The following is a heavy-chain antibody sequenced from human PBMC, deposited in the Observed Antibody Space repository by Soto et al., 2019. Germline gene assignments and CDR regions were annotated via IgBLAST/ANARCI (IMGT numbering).Heavy chain of an antibody. CDR2: ISHDGSNK. J-gene: IGHJ6*02. D-gene: IGHD3-10*01. Sequence: QVQLVESGGGVVQPGRSLRLSCAASGFTFSTYGMHWVRQAPGKGLEWVAVISHDGSNKYLADSVKGGFTISRDNSQNTLYLQMYCLRSEDTAVYYCAKHLLSVACYLLGMDVWAQVTTVTVSS. CDR1: GFTFSTYG. V-gene: IGHV3-30*18. CDR3: AKHLLSVACYLLGMDV.